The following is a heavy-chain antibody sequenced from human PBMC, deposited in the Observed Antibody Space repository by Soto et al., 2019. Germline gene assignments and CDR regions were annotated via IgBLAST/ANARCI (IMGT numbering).Heavy chain of an antibody. CDR3: ARGARGIFGVVKIQYGMDV. V-gene: IGHV1-18*01. CDR2: ISAYNGNT. Sequence: GASVKVSCKASGYTFTSYGISWVRQAPGQGLEWMGWISAYNGNTNYAQKLQGRVTMTRDTSTSTVYMELSSLRSEDTAVYYCARGARGIFGVVKIQYGMDVWGQGTTVTVSS. D-gene: IGHD3-3*01. CDR1: GYTFTSYG. J-gene: IGHJ6*02.